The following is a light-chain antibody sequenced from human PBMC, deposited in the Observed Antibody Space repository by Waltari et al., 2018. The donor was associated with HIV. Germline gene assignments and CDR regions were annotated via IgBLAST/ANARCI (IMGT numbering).Light chain of an antibody. CDR1: EDIAKN. CDR3: LQYDNLPYT. CDR2: GAS. J-gene: IGKJ2*01. V-gene: IGKV1-33*01. Sequence: DIQMTQSPSSLSASAGDRVTITCQASEDIAKNLNWSQQKPGSAPKLLIYGASNLETGVTSRFSGSGSGTDYTFTINSLQPEDIATYFCLQYDNLPYTFGQGTKLEIK.